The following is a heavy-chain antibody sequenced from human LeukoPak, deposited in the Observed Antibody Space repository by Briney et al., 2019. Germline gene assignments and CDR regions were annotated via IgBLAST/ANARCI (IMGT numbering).Heavy chain of an antibody. Sequence: SVTVSCKASGGTFSSYAISWERQAPGQGLEWMGGIIPIFGTANYAQKFQGKVTITADESTSTAYMELSGLRSEDTAVYYCAIRLGHDYGDYWGQGTLVTVSS. V-gene: IGHV1-69*13. CDR1: GGTFSSYA. D-gene: IGHD3-16*01. CDR3: AIRLGHDYGDY. J-gene: IGHJ4*02. CDR2: IIPIFGTA.